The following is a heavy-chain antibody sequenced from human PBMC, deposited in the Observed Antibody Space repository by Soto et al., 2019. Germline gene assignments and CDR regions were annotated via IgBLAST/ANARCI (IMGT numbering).Heavy chain of an antibody. CDR1: GGSFRGYY. J-gene: IGHJ4*02. CDR3: ARSPVNKNDYGGNYFDY. V-gene: IGHV4-34*01. D-gene: IGHD4-17*01. CDR2: INHSGST. Sequence: PSETLSLTCAVYGGSFRGYYWSWIRQPPGKGLEWIGEINHSGSTNYNPSLKSRVTISVDTSKNQFSLKLSSVTAADTAVYYCARSPVNKNDYGGNYFDYWGQGTLVTVSS.